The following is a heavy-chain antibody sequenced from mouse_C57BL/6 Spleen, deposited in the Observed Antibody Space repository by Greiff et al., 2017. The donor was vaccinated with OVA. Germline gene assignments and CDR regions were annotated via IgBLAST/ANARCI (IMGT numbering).Heavy chain of an antibody. V-gene: IGHV5-17*01. J-gene: IGHJ1*03. Sequence: EVKVVESGGGLVKPGGSLKLSCAASGFTFSDYGMHWVRQAPEKGLEWVAYISSGSSTIYYADTVKGRFTISRDNAKNTLFLQMTSLRSEDTAMYYCASYDGYYGWYYDGWGTRTTVTVSS. CDR3: ASYDGYYGWYYDG. CDR1: GFTFSDYG. CDR2: ISSGSSTI. D-gene: IGHD2-3*01.